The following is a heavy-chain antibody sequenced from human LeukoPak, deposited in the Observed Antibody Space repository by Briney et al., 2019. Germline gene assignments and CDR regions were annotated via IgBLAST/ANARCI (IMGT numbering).Heavy chain of an antibody. CDR2: IIPIFGTA. D-gene: IGHD2-2*01. CDR3: ATDGENCSSTSCLAYYYYMDV. Sequence: SVKVSCKASGGTLSSYAISWVRQAPGQGLEWMGGIIPIFGTANYAQKFQGRVTITTDESTSTAYMELSSLRSEDTAVYYCATDGENCSSTSCLAYYYYMDVWGKGTTVTVSS. V-gene: IGHV1-69*05. CDR1: GGTLSSYA. J-gene: IGHJ6*03.